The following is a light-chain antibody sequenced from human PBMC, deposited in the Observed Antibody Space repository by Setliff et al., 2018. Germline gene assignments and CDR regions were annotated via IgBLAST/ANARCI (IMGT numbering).Light chain of an antibody. Sequence: ALAQPASVSGSPGQSITISCTGTSSDVGAYNYISWYQQYPGKAPKLMIYDVSKWPSGVSNRFSGSKSGNTASLTISGLQAEDEADYYCSSYTNISPYYIFGTGTKVT. J-gene: IGLJ1*01. CDR1: SSDVGAYNY. CDR2: DVS. V-gene: IGLV2-14*01. CDR3: SSYTNISPYYI.